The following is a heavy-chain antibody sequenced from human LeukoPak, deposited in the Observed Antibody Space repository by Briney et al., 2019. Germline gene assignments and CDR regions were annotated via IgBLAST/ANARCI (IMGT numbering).Heavy chain of an antibody. V-gene: IGHV1-46*01. J-gene: IGHJ3*02. CDR2: INPSGGST. Sequence: GASVKVSCKSSGYTFTNYYIHWVRQAPGQGLEWMGIINPSGGSTTYAQGFQDRVTMTRDTSTSTVYMELSSLTSEDTAVYYCARGRRWLKIGAFDIWGQGTMVTVSS. D-gene: IGHD5-12*01. CDR1: GYTFTNYY. CDR3: ARGRRWLKIGAFDI.